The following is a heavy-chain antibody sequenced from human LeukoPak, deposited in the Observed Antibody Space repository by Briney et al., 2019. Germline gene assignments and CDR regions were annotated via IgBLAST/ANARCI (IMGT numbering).Heavy chain of an antibody. V-gene: IGHV4-39*01. CDR1: GGSFSSYY. Sequence: PSETLSLTCAVYGGSFSSYYWGWIRQPPGKGLEWIGSIYYSGSTYYNPSLKSRVTISVDTSKNQFSLKLSSVTAADTAVYYCARLDYYGSGSPKLDYWGQGTLVTVSS. CDR2: IYYSGST. D-gene: IGHD3-10*01. CDR3: ARLDYYGSGSPKLDY. J-gene: IGHJ4*02.